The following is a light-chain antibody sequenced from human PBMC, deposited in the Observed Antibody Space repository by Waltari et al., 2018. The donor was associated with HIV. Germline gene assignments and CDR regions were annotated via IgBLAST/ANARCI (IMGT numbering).Light chain of an antibody. Sequence: EIVLTQSPGTLYLSPGERATLSCRASQSVSNNYLAWYQQKPGHSPRLVIYGASNRATGIPDRFSGSGAGTDFTLTISGLEPEDFAVYYCQHYDRSPQSFGPGTTVDI. CDR3: QHYDRSPQS. J-gene: IGKJ3*01. CDR1: QSVSNNY. CDR2: GAS. V-gene: IGKV3-20*01.